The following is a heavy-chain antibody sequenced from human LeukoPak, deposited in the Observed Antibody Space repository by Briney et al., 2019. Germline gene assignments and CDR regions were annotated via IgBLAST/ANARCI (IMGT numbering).Heavy chain of an antibody. D-gene: IGHD3-16*01. J-gene: IGHJ3*02. CDR1: GGSISSSSYY. CDR3: AGSYTTENAFDI. V-gene: IGHV4-39*01. Sequence: SETLSLTCTVSGGSISSSSYYWGWIRQPPGKGLEWIGSIYYSGSTYYNPSLKSRVTISVDTSKNQFSLKLSSVTAADTAVYYRAGSYTTENAFDIWGQGTMVTVSS. CDR2: IYYSGST.